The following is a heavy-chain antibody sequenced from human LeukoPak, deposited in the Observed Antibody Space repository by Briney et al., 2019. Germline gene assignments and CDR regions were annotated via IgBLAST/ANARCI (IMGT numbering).Heavy chain of an antibody. D-gene: IGHD3-22*01. CDR3: ARAEGYYYESPNWFDP. V-gene: IGHV1-46*01. J-gene: IGHJ5*02. CDR2: INPSGGST. CDR1: GYTFTSYY. Sequence: ASVKVSCKASGYTFTSYYMHWVRQAPGQGLEWMGIINPSGGSTSYAQKFQGRVTMTRDTSTSTVYMELSSLRSEDTAVYYCARAEGYYYESPNWFDPWGQGTLVTVSS.